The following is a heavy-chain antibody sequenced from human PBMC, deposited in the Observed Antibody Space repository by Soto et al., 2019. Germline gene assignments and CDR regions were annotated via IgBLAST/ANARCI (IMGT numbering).Heavy chain of an antibody. CDR2: IWYDGSNT. V-gene: IGHV3-33*08. D-gene: IGHD6-19*01. CDR1: GFPFSHYA. Sequence: GGSLRLSCAASGFPFSHYAMSWVRQAPGKGLEWVAVIWYDGSNTYYADPVKGRFTISRDNSKNTLFLQMNSLRDEDTAVYYCASSAAWGRGTLVTVSS. CDR3: ASSAA. J-gene: IGHJ5*02.